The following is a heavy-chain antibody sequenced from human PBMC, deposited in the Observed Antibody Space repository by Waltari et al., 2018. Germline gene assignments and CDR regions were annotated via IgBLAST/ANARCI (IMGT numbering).Heavy chain of an antibody. CDR1: VGSISSITSY. J-gene: IGHJ3*02. CDR3: ARLPISLGVGSVFDI. Sequence: QMQLQESGPGLVKPSEPLSLTCTVSVGSISSITSYWGWIRQPPGKGLEWIGNIYYSGSTYYKPSLKSRLTISVDTSKNQFSLNLRSVTAADTAVYYCARLPISLGVGSVFDIWGQGTMVTVSS. V-gene: IGHV4-39*01. CDR2: IYYSGST. D-gene: IGHD2-15*01.